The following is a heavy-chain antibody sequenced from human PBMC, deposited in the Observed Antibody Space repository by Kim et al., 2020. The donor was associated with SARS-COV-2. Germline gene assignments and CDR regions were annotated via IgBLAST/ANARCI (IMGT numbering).Heavy chain of an antibody. D-gene: IGHD6-19*01. Sequence: SVKVSCKASGGTFSSYAISWVRQAPGQGLEWMGRIIPILGIANYAQKFQGRVTITADKSTSTAYMELSSLRSEDTAVYYCARGVAVAGTSFDYWGQGTLVTVSS. J-gene: IGHJ4*02. CDR3: ARGVAVAGTSFDY. CDR1: GGTFSSYA. CDR2: IIPILGIA. V-gene: IGHV1-69*04.